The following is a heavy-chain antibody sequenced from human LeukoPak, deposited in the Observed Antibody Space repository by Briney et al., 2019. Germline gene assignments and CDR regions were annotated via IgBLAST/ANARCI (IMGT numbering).Heavy chain of an antibody. Sequence: SETLSLTCTVSGGSISSYYWSWIRQPPGKGLEWIGYIYYSGSTNYNPSLKSRVTISVDTSKNQFSLKLSSVTAADTAVYYCARTPRSSWPSYFDYWGQGTLVTVSS. CDR2: IYYSGST. D-gene: IGHD6-13*01. V-gene: IGHV4-59*01. J-gene: IGHJ4*02. CDR1: GGSISSYY. CDR3: ARTPRSSWPSYFDY.